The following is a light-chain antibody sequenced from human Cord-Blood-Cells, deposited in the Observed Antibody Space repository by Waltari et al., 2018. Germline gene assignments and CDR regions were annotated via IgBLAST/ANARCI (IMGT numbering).Light chain of an antibody. V-gene: IGKV3-20*01. CDR2: GAS. CDR1: QSVSITY. Sequence: EIVLPQSPGTLSLSPGQRATLSCRASQSVSITYLAWYQQKPGQAPSHLIYGASSSATGIPDRFSGSGYGTDFSLTISRLEPEDCAVYYCQQYGSSPQTFGQGTKLEIK. J-gene: IGKJ2*01. CDR3: QQYGSSPQT.